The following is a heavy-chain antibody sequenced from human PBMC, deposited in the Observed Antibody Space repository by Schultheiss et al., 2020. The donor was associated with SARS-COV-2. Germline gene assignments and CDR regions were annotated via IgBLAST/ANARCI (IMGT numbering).Heavy chain of an antibody. CDR2: IWYDGSNK. V-gene: IGHV3-33*01. Sequence: GGSLRLSCAASGFTFSSYGMHWVRQAPGKGLEWVAVIWYDGSNKYYADSVKGRFTISRDNSKNTLYLQMNSLRAEDTAVYYCARDRYGDIPLAQFDYWGQGTLVTVSS. J-gene: IGHJ4*02. CDR3: ARDRYGDIPLAQFDY. D-gene: IGHD4-17*01. CDR1: GFTFSSYG.